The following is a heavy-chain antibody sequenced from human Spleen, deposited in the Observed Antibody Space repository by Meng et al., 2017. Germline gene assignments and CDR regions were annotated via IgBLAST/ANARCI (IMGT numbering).Heavy chain of an antibody. CDR3: ARALPYYYCGMDV. J-gene: IGHJ6*02. CDR1: GGSISSYS. V-gene: IGHV4-59*01. CDR2: IYYSGST. Sequence: SETLSLTCTVSGGSISSYSWSWIRQSPGKGLEWIGYIYYSGSTNYNPSLKSRVTISIHTSKDQFSLKLNSVTAADTAVYYCARALPYYYCGMDVWGQGTTVTVSS.